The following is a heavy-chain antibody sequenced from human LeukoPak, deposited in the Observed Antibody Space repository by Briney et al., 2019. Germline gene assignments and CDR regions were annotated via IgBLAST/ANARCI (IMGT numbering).Heavy chain of an antibody. CDR2: ISSSSSYI. CDR1: GFTFNTYS. Sequence: PGGSLRLXCVASGFTFNTYSMNWVRQAPGKGLEWVSSISSSSSYIYYADSVKGRFTISRDNAKNSLYLQMNSLRVEDTAVYYCAPYSSTWYAFQYWGQGTLVTVSS. V-gene: IGHV3-21*01. CDR3: APYSSTWYAFQY. J-gene: IGHJ1*01. D-gene: IGHD6-13*01.